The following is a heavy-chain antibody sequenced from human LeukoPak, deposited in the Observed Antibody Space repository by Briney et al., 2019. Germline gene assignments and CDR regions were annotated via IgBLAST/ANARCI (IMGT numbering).Heavy chain of an antibody. D-gene: IGHD3-22*01. CDR2: IYHSGST. Sequence: SVTLSLTCAVSGGSISSGGYSWSWIRQPPGKGLEWIGYIYHSGSTYYNPSLKSRVTISVDRSKNQFSLKLSSVTAADTAVYYCARADYYDSSGYGTWFDPWGQGTLVTVSS. J-gene: IGHJ5*02. CDR1: GGSISSGGYS. CDR3: ARADYYDSSGYGTWFDP. V-gene: IGHV4-30-2*01.